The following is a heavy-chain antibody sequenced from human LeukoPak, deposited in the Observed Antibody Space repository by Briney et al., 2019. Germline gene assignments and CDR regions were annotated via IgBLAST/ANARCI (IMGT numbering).Heavy chain of an antibody. D-gene: IGHD5-18*01. CDR3: ARSRQIQLWLEFDY. CDR2: IYYSGST. J-gene: IGHJ4*02. CDR1: GGSISSYY. Sequence: SQTLSLTCTVSGGSISSYYWSWIRQPPGKGLEWIGYIYYSGSTNYNPSLKSRVTISVDTSKNQFSLKLSSVTAADTAVYYCARSRQIQLWLEFDYWGQGTLVTVSS. V-gene: IGHV4-59*01.